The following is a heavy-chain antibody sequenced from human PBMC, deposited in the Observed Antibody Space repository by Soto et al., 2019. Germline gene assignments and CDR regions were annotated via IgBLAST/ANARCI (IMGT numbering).Heavy chain of an antibody. V-gene: IGHV3-30*18. CDR2: ISYDGYNK. J-gene: IGHJ4*02. Sequence: QVQLVESGGGVVQPGRSLRLSCAASGFTFSSSGMHWVRQAPGKGLEWVSVISYDGYNKYYADSVKGRFTISRDNSKNTLYLQMNSLRAEDTAVYYCAKGRGGYCSGGSCYSDGAYYFDYWGQGTLVSVSS. D-gene: IGHD2-15*01. CDR1: GFTFSSSG. CDR3: AKGRGGYCSGGSCYSDGAYYFDY.